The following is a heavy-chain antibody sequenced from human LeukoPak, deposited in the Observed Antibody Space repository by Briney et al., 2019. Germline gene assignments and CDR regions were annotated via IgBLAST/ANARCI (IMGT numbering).Heavy chain of an antibody. Sequence: GGFLRLSCAASGFTFSSYSMNWVRQAPGKGLEWVSSISSSSSYIYYADSVKGRFTISRDNAKNSLYLQMNSLRAEDTAVYYCARTPKASGWHPFDYWGQGTLVTVSS. J-gene: IGHJ4*02. D-gene: IGHD3-10*01. V-gene: IGHV3-21*01. CDR2: ISSSSSYI. CDR3: ARTPKASGWHPFDY. CDR1: GFTFSSYS.